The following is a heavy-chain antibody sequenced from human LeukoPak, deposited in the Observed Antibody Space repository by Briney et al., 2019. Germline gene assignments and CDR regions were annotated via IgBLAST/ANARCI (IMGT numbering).Heavy chain of an antibody. V-gene: IGHV3-7*03. CDR1: GSTFSSYW. J-gene: IGHJ6*04. CDR2: IKQDGSEK. CDR3: AREGWSSSWYPKPYYYYGMDV. D-gene: IGHD6-13*01. Sequence: GGSLRLSCAASGSTFSSYWMSWVRQAPGKGLEWVANIKQDGSEKYYVDSVKGRFTISRDNAKNSLYLQMNSLRAEDTAVYYCAREGWSSSWYPKPYYYYGMDVWGKGTTVTVSS.